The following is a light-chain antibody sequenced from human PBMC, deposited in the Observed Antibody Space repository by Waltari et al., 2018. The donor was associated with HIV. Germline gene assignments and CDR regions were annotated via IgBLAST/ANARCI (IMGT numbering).Light chain of an antibody. V-gene: IGLV3-25*03. CDR2: EDT. Sequence: SFELTQPPSVSVSPGQTARITCSADALTKQYAYWYQQKPGQAPVLVIFEDTGRPGRIPGRFSGSSSGTTVTLTISGVQAEDEADYYCQSADNTSNYVFGTGTKVTV. J-gene: IGLJ1*01. CDR3: QSADNTSNYV. CDR1: ALTKQY.